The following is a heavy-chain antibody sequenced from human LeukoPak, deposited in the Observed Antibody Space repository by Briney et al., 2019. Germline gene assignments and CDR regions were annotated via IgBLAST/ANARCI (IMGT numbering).Heavy chain of an antibody. CDR3: ARDFARTGDYHHFDY. V-gene: IGHV3-7*03. CDR1: GFTFSSYW. CDR2: IKQDGSEK. Sequence: GGSLRLSCAASGFTFSSYWMSWVRQAPGKGLEWVANIKQDGSEKYYVDSVKGRFTISRDNAKNSLYLQMNSLRAEDTAVYYCARDFARTGDYHHFDYWGQGTLVTVSS. J-gene: IGHJ4*02. D-gene: IGHD7-27*01.